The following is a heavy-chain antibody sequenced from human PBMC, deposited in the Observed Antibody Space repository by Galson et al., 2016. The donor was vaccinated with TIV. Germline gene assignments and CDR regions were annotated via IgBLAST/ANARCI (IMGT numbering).Heavy chain of an antibody. D-gene: IGHD3-3*01. V-gene: IGHV5-51*01. CDR1: GSRITNYW. J-gene: IGHJ4*02. CDR3: VSPLRILEWAFI. Sequence: QSGAEVKKPGESLKISCQASGSRITNYWIGWVRQMPGKGLEWVGIFYPGDGSTKYSPSFQGRVTISADKSSNTANLQLRSLKASDTAIYYCVSPLRILEWAFIWGQGALVTVSS. CDR2: FYPGDGST.